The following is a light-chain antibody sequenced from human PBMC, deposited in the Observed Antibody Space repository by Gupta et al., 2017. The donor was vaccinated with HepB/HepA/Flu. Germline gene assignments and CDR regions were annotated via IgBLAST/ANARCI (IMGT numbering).Light chain of an antibody. CDR1: QSISSW. J-gene: IGKJ1*01. CDR3: QQYNSYSTRT. V-gene: IGKV1-5*03. CDR2: KAS. Sequence: DIQMTQSPSTLSASVGDRVTITCRASQSISSWLAWYQQKPGKAPKLLIYKASSLESGVTSRFSGSGSGTEVTLTISSRQPDDFATYYCQQYNSYSTRTFGQGTKVEIK.